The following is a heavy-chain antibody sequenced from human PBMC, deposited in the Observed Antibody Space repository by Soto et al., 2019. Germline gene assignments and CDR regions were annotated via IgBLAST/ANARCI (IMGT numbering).Heavy chain of an antibody. Sequence: AGGSLRLSCAAAGGTFSDYYMSWIRQDPGKGLEWVSYISSSGSTIYYADSVKGRFTISRDNAKNSLYLQMNSLRAEDTAVYYCARGAPAATTWFAPWGQGTLVTVSS. J-gene: IGHJ5*02. CDR3: ARGAPAATTWFAP. CDR2: ISSSGSTI. V-gene: IGHV3-11*01. CDR1: GGTFSDYY. D-gene: IGHD2-2*01.